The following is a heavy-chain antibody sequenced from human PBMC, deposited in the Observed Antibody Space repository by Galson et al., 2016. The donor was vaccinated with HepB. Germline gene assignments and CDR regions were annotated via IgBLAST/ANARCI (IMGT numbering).Heavy chain of an antibody. D-gene: IGHD2-15*01. CDR3: ARDRGVESGGSWYSTYFDY. CDR1: GLTLSTNW. CDR2: IWSGGYNE. J-gene: IGHJ4*02. V-gene: IGHV3-33*08. Sequence: SLRLSCAASGLTLSTNWMSWVRQAPGKGLEWVSLIWSGGYNEWYADSVKGRFTISRDNSKNTLYLEMDGLRAEDTAVYYCARDRGVESGGSWYSTYFDYWGQGTLVTVSS.